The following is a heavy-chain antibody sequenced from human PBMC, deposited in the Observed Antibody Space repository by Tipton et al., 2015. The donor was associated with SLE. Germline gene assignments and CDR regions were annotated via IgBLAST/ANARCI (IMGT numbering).Heavy chain of an antibody. Sequence: TLSLTCIVSGGSISSSSYYWGWIRQPPGKGLGWIGSIYYSGGTSSTPSLQSRATISFDTSKNQFSLKLSSVTAADTAVYYCARQGSAYCGGDCAIGRFSFDYWGQGTLVTVSS. V-gene: IGHV4-39*07. J-gene: IGHJ4*02. D-gene: IGHD2-21*01. CDR2: IYYSGGT. CDR1: GGSISSSSYY. CDR3: ARQGSAYCGGDCAIGRFSFDY.